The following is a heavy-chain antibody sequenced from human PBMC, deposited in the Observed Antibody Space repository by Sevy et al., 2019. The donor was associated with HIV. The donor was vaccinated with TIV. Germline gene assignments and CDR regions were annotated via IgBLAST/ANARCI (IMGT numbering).Heavy chain of an antibody. J-gene: IGHJ6*02. D-gene: IGHD5-18*01. CDR3: ARGHSDTAMVRYYYYYYGMDV. Sequence: GGSLRLSCAASGFTFSSYSMNWVRQAPGKGLEWVSYISSSSSTIYYADSVKGRFTISRDNAKNSLYLQMNSLRDEDTAVYYCARGHSDTAMVRYYYYYYGMDVWGQGTTVTVSS. CDR1: GFTFSSYS. V-gene: IGHV3-48*02. CDR2: ISSSSSTI.